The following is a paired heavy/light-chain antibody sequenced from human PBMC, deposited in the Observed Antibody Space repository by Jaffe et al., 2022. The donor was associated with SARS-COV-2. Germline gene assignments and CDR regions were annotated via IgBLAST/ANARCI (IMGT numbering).Heavy chain of an antibody. CDR2: ITWYGVST. D-gene: IGHD3-10*01. CDR3: VKDGAGSSQAYYLDS. CDR1: GFTFGDST. V-gene: IGHV3-43*01. J-gene: IGHJ4*02. Sequence: EVQLVESGGAVVQPGGSLRLSCAASGFTFGDSTMHWVRQAPGKGLEWVSLITWYGVSTYYADSVKGRFTISRDNSRNSLYLQMNSLTSEDTALYYCVKDGAGSSQAYYLDSWGQGTLVTVSS.
Light chain of an antibody. CDR1: QSVRDN. Sequence: EIVMTQSPVTLSVSPGEGVTLSCRASQSVRDNLAWYQQKPGQSPRLLIYGASTRATGIPARFSGSGSGTEFTLTISSLQSEDFAVYYCQQYKNWPPLTFGGGTKVEIK. V-gene: IGKV3-15*01. CDR3: QQYKNWPPLT. J-gene: IGKJ4*01. CDR2: GAS.